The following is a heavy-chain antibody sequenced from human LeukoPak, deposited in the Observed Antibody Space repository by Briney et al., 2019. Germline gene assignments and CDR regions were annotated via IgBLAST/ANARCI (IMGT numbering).Heavy chain of an antibody. CDR2: VYNSGST. Sequence: SETLSLTCTVSGDSLSSYSWSWIRQPPGKGLEWIGYVYNSGSTTYNPSLKSRLTISLDTSKKQFSLNLRLVTAADTAVYYCASDYGSGSYRFDYWGQGILVSVSP. CDR1: GDSLSSYS. CDR3: ASDYGSGSYRFDY. V-gene: IGHV4-59*01. J-gene: IGHJ4*02. D-gene: IGHD3-10*01.